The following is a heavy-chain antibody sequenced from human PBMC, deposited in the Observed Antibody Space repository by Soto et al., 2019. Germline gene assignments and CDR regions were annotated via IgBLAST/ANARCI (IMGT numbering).Heavy chain of an antibody. D-gene: IGHD6-13*01. CDR3: ARDRLGSWTVGY. CDR1: GYNFANYH. J-gene: IGHJ4*02. CDR2: INPLGDST. V-gene: IGHV1-46*01. Sequence: ASVKVSCKASGYNFANYHMHWVRQTPGQGLEWMAIINPLGDSTTYAQSFEGRVTVTRDTPTSTVYMKLSGLRPEDTAVYFCARDRLGSWTVGYWGQGTPVTVSS.